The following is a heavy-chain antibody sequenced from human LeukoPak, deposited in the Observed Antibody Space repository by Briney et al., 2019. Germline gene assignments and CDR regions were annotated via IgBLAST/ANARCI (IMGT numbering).Heavy chain of an antibody. CDR1: GYTFTSYG. CDR3: ARVAPYPSVGIAVEEYFDY. V-gene: IGHV1-3*01. J-gene: IGHJ4*02. CDR2: INAGNGNT. Sequence: GASVKVSCKASGYTFTSYGISWVRQAPGQRLEWMGWINAGNGNTKYSQKFQGRVTITRDTSASTAYMELSSLRSEDTAVYYCARVAPYPSVGIAVEEYFDYWGQGTLVTVSS. D-gene: IGHD2-15*01.